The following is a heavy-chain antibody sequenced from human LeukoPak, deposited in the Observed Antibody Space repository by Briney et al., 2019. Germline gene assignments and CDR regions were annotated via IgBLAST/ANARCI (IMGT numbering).Heavy chain of an antibody. CDR1: GFTFSGSA. Sequence: GGSLRLSCAASGFTFSGSAMHWVRQASGKGLEWVGRIRSKANSYATAYAASVKGRFTISRDDSKNTAYLQMNSLKTEDTAVYYCTRRGTRAVAGTEYTFDYWGQGTLVTVSS. CDR2: IRSKANSYAT. V-gene: IGHV3-73*01. CDR3: TRRGTRAVAGTEYTFDY. D-gene: IGHD6-19*01. J-gene: IGHJ4*02.